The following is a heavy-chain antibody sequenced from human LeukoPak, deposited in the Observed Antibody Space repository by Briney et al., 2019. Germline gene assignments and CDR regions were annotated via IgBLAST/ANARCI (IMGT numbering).Heavy chain of an antibody. CDR2: ISSSSSYI. J-gene: IGHJ4*02. V-gene: IGHV3-21*01. D-gene: IGHD4-17*01. CDR1: VFTFSSYS. Sequence: GGSLRLSCAASVFTFSSYSMNWVRQAPGKGLEWVSSISSSSSYIYYADSVKGRFTISRDNAKNSLYLQMNSLRAEDTAVYYCARDLGDYSFDYWGQGTLVTVSS. CDR3: ARDLGDYSFDY.